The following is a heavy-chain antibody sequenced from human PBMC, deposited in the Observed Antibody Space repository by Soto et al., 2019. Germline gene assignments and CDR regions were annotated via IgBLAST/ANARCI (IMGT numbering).Heavy chain of an antibody. J-gene: IGHJ6*02. Sequence: GGSLRLSCAASGFTFSSYAMSWVRQAPGKGLEWVSAISGSGGSTYYADSVKGRFTISRDNSKNTLYLQMNSLRAEDTAVYYCATAFVVVVAATPRGMDVWGQGTTVTVSS. CDR3: ATAFVVVVAATPRGMDV. V-gene: IGHV3-23*01. D-gene: IGHD2-15*01. CDR1: GFTFSSYA. CDR2: ISGSGGST.